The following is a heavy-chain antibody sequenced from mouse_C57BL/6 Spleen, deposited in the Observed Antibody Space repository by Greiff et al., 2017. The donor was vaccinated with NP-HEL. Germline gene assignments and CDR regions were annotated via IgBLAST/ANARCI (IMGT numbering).Heavy chain of an antibody. D-gene: IGHD2-4*01. V-gene: IGHV2-5*01. CDR1: GFSLTSDG. Sequence: VKLMESGPGLVQPSQSLSITCTVSGFSLTSDGVHWVRQSPGKGLEWLGVIWRGGSTDYNAAFMSRLSMTKDNSKGQVFFKMNSLQADDTAIYYCAKSGIYYDYEAWFAYWGQGTLVTVSA. CDR3: AKSGIYYDYEAWFAY. CDR2: IWRGGST. J-gene: IGHJ3*01.